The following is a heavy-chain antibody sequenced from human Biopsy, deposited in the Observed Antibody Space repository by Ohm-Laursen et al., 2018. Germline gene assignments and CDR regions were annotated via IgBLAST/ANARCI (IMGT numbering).Heavy chain of an antibody. CDR1: GDSISSYY. CDR2: IYHSGST. CDR3: ARGQALKSFDY. J-gene: IGHJ4*02. Sequence: SETLSLTCTVSGDSISSYYWGWIRQPPGKGLEWIGSIYHSGSTYYNPSLKSRVTISVDTSKNQFSLKLSSVTAADTAGYYCARGQALKSFDYWGQGTLVTVSS. V-gene: IGHV4-38-2*02.